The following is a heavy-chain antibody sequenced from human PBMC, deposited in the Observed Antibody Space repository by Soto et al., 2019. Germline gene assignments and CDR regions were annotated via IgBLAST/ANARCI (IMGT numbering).Heavy chain of an antibody. CDR1: GYTFTSYY. J-gene: IGHJ6*02. V-gene: IGHV1-46*01. D-gene: IGHD6-19*01. CDR3: ARYPRLDSSGWRGRLNYYYYYAMDV. CDR2: INPSGGST. Sequence: ASVKVSCKASGYTFTSYYMHWVRQAPGQGLEWMGIINPSGGSTSYAQKSQGRVTMTRDTSTSTVYMELSSLRSEDTAVYYCARYPRLDSSGWRGRLNYYYYYAMDVCGQGTTVTVSS.